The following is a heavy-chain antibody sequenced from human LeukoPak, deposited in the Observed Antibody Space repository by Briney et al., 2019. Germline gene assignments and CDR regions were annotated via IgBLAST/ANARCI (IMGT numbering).Heavy chain of an antibody. CDR3: ARLSLYYGIDV. Sequence: GESLQISCKGSGYRFTNYWIGWVRQMPGKGLEWMGIVYPGDSDTKYSPSFQGQVTISADKSINTAYLQWSSLKASDTAMYYCARLSLYYGIDVWGQGTTVTVSS. CDR2: VYPGDSDT. CDR1: GYRFTNYW. J-gene: IGHJ6*02. V-gene: IGHV5-51*01.